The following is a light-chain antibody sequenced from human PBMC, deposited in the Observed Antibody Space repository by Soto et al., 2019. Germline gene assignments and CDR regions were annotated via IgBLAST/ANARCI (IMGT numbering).Light chain of an antibody. CDR3: QQYNKWPQT. Sequence: EIVMTQSPATLSVSPGESATLSCRASQSVSNNLTWYQQKPGQAPRLLISGASTRATGIPARFSGSGSGTDFTLTISSLQSEDLAVYHCQQYNKWPQTFGQGTKVDIK. V-gene: IGKV3-15*01. CDR1: QSVSNN. CDR2: GAS. J-gene: IGKJ1*01.